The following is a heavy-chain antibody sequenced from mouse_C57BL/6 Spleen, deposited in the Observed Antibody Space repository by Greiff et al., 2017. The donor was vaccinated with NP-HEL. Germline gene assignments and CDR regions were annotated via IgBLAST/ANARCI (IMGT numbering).Heavy chain of an antibody. CDR2: IYPGDGDT. J-gene: IGHJ3*01. Sequence: VQLQQSGPELVKPGASVKISCKASGYAFSSSWMNWVKQRPGKGLEWIGRIYPGDGDTNYNGKFKGKATLTADKSSSTAYMQLSSLTSEDSAVYCCARSSLLYEGFAYWGQGTLVTVSA. CDR1: GYAFSSSW. CDR3: ARSSLLYEGFAY. D-gene: IGHD2-12*01. V-gene: IGHV1-82*01.